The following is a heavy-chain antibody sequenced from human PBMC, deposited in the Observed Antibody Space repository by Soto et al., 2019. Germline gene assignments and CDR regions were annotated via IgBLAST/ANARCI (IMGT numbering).Heavy chain of an antibody. D-gene: IGHD2-2*02. CDR2: IDPSDSYT. J-gene: IGHJ6*02. CDR3: ARRPIVVVPAAISGYYYGMDV. CDR1: GYSFTSYW. Sequence: GVSLKISCKCSGYSFTSYWISWVRQMPGKGLEWMGRIDPSDSYTNYSPSFQGHVTISADKSISTACLQWSSLKASDTAMYYCARRPIVVVPAAISGYYYGMDVWGQGTTVPSP. V-gene: IGHV5-10-1*01.